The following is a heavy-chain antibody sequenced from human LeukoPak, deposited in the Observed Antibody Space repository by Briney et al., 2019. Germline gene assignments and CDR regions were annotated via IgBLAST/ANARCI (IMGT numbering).Heavy chain of an antibody. Sequence: SEILTLTCTASLGNLRRRARDKGWIRQPPGKGLEWLGSTHSSGCSYYNPSLKSRVAISVDTSKNQFSLQLSSVTAADTAVYRSATIDHKCDRFGFQFDSWGQGTLVSVSS. J-gene: IGHJ4*02. V-gene: IGHV4-39*01. CDR2: THSSGCS. CDR1: LGNLRRRARD. CDR3: ATIDHKCDRFGFQFDS. D-gene: IGHD5-12*01.